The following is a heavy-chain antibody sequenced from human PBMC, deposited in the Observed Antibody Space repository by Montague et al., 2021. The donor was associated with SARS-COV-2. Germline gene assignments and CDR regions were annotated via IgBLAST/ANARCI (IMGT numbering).Heavy chain of an antibody. CDR3: ARHRNYGDHSLDNWFHP. D-gene: IGHD4-17*01. CDR1: GDSTSCPNCY. Sequence: SETLSLTCTVSGDSTSCPNCYWGWIRQPPGKGLDWIGTIYNSGTTYYNPSLKSRLTISNDTSKNQFSLKLSSVTAADTAVYYCARHRNYGDHSLDNWFHPWGQGTLVTVSS. J-gene: IGHJ5*02. CDR2: IYNSGTT. V-gene: IGHV4-39*01.